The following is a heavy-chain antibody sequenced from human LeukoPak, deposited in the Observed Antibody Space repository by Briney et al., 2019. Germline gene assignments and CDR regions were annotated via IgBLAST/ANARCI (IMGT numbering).Heavy chain of an antibody. CDR3: AKGDWSTRWTFFDY. V-gene: IGHV3-23*01. Sequence: GGSLRLSCAASGFTFTNYAMNWVRQAPGKELEWVSGISDSGATTYFADSVKGRFTISRDNSKNTLYLQMNGLRAEDTAIYYCAKGDWSTRWTFFDYRGQGTLVTVSS. J-gene: IGHJ4*02. CDR2: ISDSGATT. CDR1: GFTFTNYA. D-gene: IGHD2-21*02.